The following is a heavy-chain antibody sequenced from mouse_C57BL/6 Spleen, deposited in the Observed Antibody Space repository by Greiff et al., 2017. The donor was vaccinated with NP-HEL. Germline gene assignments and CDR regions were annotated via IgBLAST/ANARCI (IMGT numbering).Heavy chain of an antibody. CDR3: RKSSYYYAMDY. CDR1: GFNIKDDY. V-gene: IGHV14-4*01. Sequence: EVQLQESGAELVRPGASVKLSCTASGFNIKDDYMHWVKQRPEQGLEWIGWIDPENGDTEYASKFQGKATITADTSSNTAYLQLSSLTSEDTAVYYCRKSSYYYAMDYWGQGTSVTVSS. J-gene: IGHJ4*01. CDR2: IDPENGDT.